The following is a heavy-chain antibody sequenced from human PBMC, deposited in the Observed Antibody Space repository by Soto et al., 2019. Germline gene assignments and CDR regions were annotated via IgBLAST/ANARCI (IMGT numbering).Heavy chain of an antibody. CDR1: GGTFSSYA. J-gene: IGHJ4*02. CDR3: ARGGDIVVVVAATYFDY. CDR2: VIPIFGTA. V-gene: IGHV1-69*01. Sequence: QVQLVQSGAEVKKPGSSVKVSCKASGGTFSSYAISWVRQAPGQGLEWMGGVIPIFGTANYAQKFQGRVTITAAESPSTAYMELSSLRSADTAVYYCARGGDIVVVVAATYFDYWGQGTLVTVSS. D-gene: IGHD2-15*01.